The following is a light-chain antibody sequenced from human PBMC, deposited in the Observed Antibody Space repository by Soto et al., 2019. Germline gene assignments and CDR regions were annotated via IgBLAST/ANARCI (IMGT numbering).Light chain of an antibody. Sequence: EVVMTQSPATLSVSLGDRATLSCMASQSVSSNLAWYQQKPGQAPRLLIYGASTRATGIPARFSGSGSRTEFTLTISSLQSEDFAVYSCQQYNNWPLTFGGGTKVDIK. CDR3: QQYNNWPLT. V-gene: IGKV3-15*01. J-gene: IGKJ4*01. CDR2: GAS. CDR1: QSVSSN.